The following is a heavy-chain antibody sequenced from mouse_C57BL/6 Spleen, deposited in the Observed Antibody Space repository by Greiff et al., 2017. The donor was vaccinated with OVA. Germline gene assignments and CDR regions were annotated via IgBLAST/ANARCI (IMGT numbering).Heavy chain of an antibody. J-gene: IGHJ2*01. CDR3: ARRAGLDYFDY. Sequence: VQLQQPGAELVRPGSSVKLSCKASGYTFTSYWMDWVKQRPGQGLEWIGNIYPSDSETHYNQKFKDKATLTVDKSSSTAYMQLSSLTSEDSAVYYGARRAGLDYFDYWGQGTTLTVSS. CDR2: IYPSDSET. D-gene: IGHD3-3*01. CDR1: GYTFTSYW. V-gene: IGHV1-61*01.